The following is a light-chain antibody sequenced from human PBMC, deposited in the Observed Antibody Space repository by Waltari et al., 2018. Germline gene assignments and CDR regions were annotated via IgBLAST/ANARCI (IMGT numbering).Light chain of an antibody. CDR2: GAS. CDR1: PSVRTN. J-gene: IGKJ4*01. V-gene: IGKV3-15*01. Sequence: VLLTQSPASLSVSPGDTFILSCRASPSVRTNLVWYQQKAGQAPRTLIYGASTRASGVPSRFSGSGSETDFTLIISSLQSEDAAVYFCQQYYVWPPITFGGGTKLEI. CDR3: QQYYVWPPIT.